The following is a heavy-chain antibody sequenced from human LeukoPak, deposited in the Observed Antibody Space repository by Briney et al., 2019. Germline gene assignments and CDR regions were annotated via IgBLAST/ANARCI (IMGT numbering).Heavy chain of an antibody. J-gene: IGHJ4*02. CDR1: GGTFNSYA. CDR3: AADGTD. Sequence: SVKVSCKASGGTFNSYAINWVRQAPGQGLEWMGGIIPRLGTTRYIEKFQGRITITTDESTTTAYMELTSLRSEDTAVYYCAADGTDWGQGTLVTVSS. CDR2: IIPRLGTT. V-gene: IGHV1-69*05.